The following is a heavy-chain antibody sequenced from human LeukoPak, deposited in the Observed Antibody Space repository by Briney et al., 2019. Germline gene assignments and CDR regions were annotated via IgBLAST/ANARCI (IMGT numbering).Heavy chain of an antibody. CDR2: INSDGSST. J-gene: IGHJ4*02. Sequence: QPGGSLRLSCAASGFTFSSYWMHWVRQAPGKGLVWVSRINSDGSSTSYADSVKGRFTISRDNSKNTLFLQMGSLRVEDTALYYCAQDLSWIFDYWGQGTLVAVSS. CDR1: GFTFSSYW. CDR3: AQDLSWIFDY. D-gene: IGHD2-2*03. V-gene: IGHV3-74*01.